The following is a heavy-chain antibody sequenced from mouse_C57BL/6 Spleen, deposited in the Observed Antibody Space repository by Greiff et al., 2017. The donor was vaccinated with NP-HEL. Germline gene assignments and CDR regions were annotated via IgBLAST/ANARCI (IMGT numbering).Heavy chain of an antibody. J-gene: IGHJ3*01. Sequence: QVQLKESGAELARPGASVKLSCKASGYTFTSYGISWVKQRTGQGLEWIGEIYPRSGNTYYNEKFKGKATLTADKSSSTAYMELRSLTSEDSAVYFCHYYDYDEGSYWGQGTLVTVSA. CDR3: HYYDYDEGSY. D-gene: IGHD2-4*01. V-gene: IGHV1-81*01. CDR1: GYTFTSYG. CDR2: IYPRSGNT.